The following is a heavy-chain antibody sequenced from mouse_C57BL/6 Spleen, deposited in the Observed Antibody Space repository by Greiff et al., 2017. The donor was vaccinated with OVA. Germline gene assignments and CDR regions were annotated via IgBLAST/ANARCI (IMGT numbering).Heavy chain of an antibody. Sequence: QVQLQQSGAELVRPGTSVKVSCKASGYAFTNYLIEWVKQRPGQGLEWIGVINPGSGGTNYNEKFKGKATLTADKSSSTAYMQLSSLTSEDSAVYFCARSTGGVSSWFAYWGQGTLVTVSA. CDR3: ARSTGGVSSWFAY. V-gene: IGHV1-54*01. J-gene: IGHJ3*01. CDR2: INPGSGGT. D-gene: IGHD2-12*01. CDR1: GYAFTNYL.